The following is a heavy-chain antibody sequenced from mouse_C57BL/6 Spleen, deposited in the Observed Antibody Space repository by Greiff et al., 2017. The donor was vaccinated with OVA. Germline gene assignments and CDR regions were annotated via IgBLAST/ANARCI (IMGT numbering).Heavy chain of an antibody. CDR3: AGRWDADY. CDR2: IYPGDGDT. J-gene: IGHJ2*01. V-gene: IGHV1-82*01. Sequence: VQGVESGPELVKPGASVKISCKASGYAFSSSWMNWVKQRPGKGLEWIGRIYPGDGDTNYNGKFKGKATLTADKSSSTAYMQLSSLTSEDSAVYFCAGRWDADYWGQGTTLTVSS. CDR1: GYAFSSSW. D-gene: IGHD4-1*01.